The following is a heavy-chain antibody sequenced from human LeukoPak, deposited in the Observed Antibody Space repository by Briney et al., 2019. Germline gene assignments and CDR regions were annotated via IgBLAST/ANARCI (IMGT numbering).Heavy chain of an antibody. CDR2: MFYSGST. V-gene: IGHV4-39*01. D-gene: IGHD3-3*01. J-gene: IGHJ5*02. CDR1: GGSISSSSYY. Sequence: SETLSLICIVSGGSISSSSYYWGWIRQPPGKGLEWIGSMFYSGSTYYNSSLKSRFTISVDTSKNQFSLKLTSVTAADTAMYYCARFPDYNFWSGYPNWFDPWGQGTLVTVSS. CDR3: ARFPDYNFWSGYPNWFDP.